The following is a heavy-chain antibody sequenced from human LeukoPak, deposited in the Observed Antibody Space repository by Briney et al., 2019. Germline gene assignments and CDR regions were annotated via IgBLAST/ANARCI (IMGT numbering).Heavy chain of an antibody. CDR2: IKQDGSGK. D-gene: IGHD3-22*01. J-gene: IGHJ3*02. CDR1: GFTFSNYW. CDR3: ARDRNYYDSSGYFPASDI. V-gene: IGHV3-7*01. Sequence: PGGSLRLSCAASGFTFSNYWMSWVRQAPGKGLEWVANIKQDGSGKYYVDSVKGRFTISRDNAKNSLYLQMNSLRAEDTAVYYCARDRNYYDSSGYFPASDIWGQGTMVTVSS.